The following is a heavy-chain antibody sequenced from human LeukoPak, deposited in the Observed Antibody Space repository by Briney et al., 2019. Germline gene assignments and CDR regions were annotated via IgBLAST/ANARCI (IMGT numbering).Heavy chain of an antibody. V-gene: IGHV4-34*10. CDR3: ARYSGVEDSSSWSSLDY. CDR2: INHSGST. Sequence: SETLSLTCAVYGGSFSGYYWSWIRQPPGKGLEWIGEINHSGSTNYNPSLKSRVTMSVDTSKNQFSLKLSSVTAADTAVYYCARYSGVEDSSSWSSLDYWGQGTLVTVSS. D-gene: IGHD6-13*01. CDR1: GGSFSGYY. J-gene: IGHJ4*02.